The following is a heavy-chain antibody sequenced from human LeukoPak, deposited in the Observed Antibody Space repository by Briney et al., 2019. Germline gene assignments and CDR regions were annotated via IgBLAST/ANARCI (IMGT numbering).Heavy chain of an antibody. V-gene: IGHV4-4*07. J-gene: IGHJ3*02. Sequence: PSETLSLTCTVSGVSITSYYWSWIRQPAGKGLEWIGRVYTSGSTNYNPSLKSRVTMSVDTSKNQFSLKLSSVTAADTAVYYCARVRYYYDSSGDAFDIWGQGTMVTVSS. CDR1: GVSITSYY. D-gene: IGHD3-22*01. CDR2: VYTSGST. CDR3: ARVRYYYDSSGDAFDI.